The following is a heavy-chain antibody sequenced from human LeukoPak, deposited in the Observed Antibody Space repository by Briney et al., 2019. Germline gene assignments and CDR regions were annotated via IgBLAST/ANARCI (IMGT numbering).Heavy chain of an antibody. V-gene: IGHV3-21*01. CDR3: ARVAGYYDILTGYCDY. J-gene: IGHJ4*02. D-gene: IGHD3-9*01. CDR1: GFTFSSYG. CDR2: ISGSGGST. Sequence: GGSLRLSCAASGFTFSSYGMSWVRQAPGKGLEWVSAISGSGGSTYDADSVKGRFTISRDNAKNSLYLQMNSLRAEDTAVYYCARVAGYYDILTGYCDYWGQGTLVTVSS.